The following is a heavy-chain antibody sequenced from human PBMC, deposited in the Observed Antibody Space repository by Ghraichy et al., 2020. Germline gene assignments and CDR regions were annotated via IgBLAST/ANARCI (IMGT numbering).Heavy chain of an antibody. CDR1: GFTFNSYA. J-gene: IGHJ4*01. D-gene: IGHD4-17*01. Sequence: GGSLRLSCAASGFTFNSYAMSWVRQAPGKGLEWVSAISGSGGSTYYADSVKGRFTISRDNSKNTLYLQMNSLRAEDTAVYYCARDHNDYGDATEDYWGQGTLVTVSS. CDR3: ARDHNDYGDATEDY. CDR2: ISGSGGST. V-gene: IGHV3-23*01.